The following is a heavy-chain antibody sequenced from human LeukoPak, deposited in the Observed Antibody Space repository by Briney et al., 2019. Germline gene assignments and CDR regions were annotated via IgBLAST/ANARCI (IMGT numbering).Heavy chain of an antibody. D-gene: IGHD3-10*01. CDR2: IYYSGST. J-gene: IGHJ5*02. CDR3: ARDLGYYGSGGSDWLDP. Sequence: SETLSLTCTVSGGSISGYYWSWIRQPPGKGLERIGYIYYSGSTNYNPSLMSRVTISIDTSKNQFSLKLSSVTAADTAVYYCARDLGYYGSGGSDWLDPWGQGTLVTVSS. V-gene: IGHV4-59*01. CDR1: GGSISGYY.